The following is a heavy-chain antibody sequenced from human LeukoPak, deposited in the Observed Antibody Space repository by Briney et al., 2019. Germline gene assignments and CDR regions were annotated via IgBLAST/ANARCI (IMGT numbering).Heavy chain of an antibody. J-gene: IGHJ4*02. CDR1: GFTFDNYA. CDR3: AREGSIVARTDY. D-gene: IGHD3-16*02. Sequence: GRSLRLSCEASGFTFDNYAMHWVRQAPGRRLEWVAVISFDGNQEYYPDSVKGRFTISRDNSKNTLYLQMNSLKTEDTAVYYCAREGSIVARTDYWGQGALVIVSS. V-gene: IGHV3-30-3*01. CDR2: ISFDGNQE.